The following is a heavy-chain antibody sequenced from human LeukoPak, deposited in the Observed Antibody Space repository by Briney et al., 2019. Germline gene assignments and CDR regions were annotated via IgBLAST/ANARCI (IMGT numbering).Heavy chain of an antibody. D-gene: IGHD3-16*01. J-gene: IGHJ4*02. Sequence: PSVTLSRYSSAYIFTISTYSRVRHAHGQGQEWMGWISAYNGNTNYAQKFQGRVSMTTDTSTSTAYMELRSLRSDDTAIYYCARDGVRPLGYWGQGTLVTVSA. CDR1: AYIFTIST. V-gene: IGHV1-18*01. CDR3: ARDGVRPLGY. CDR2: ISAYNGNT.